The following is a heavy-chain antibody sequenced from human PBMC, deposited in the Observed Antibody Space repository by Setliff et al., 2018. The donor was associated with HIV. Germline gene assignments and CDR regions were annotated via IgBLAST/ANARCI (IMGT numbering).Heavy chain of an antibody. CDR2: IYYSGST. Sequence: NPSETLSLTCTISGGSISSYYWSWIRQPPGKGLEWIGYIYYSGSTNYNPSLKSRVTISVDTSKNQFSLKLSSVTAADTDVYYCARTRGYTYGYIDYWGQGTQVTVSA. CDR3: ARTRGYTYGYIDY. J-gene: IGHJ4*02. CDR1: GGSISSYY. D-gene: IGHD5-18*01. V-gene: IGHV4-59*01.